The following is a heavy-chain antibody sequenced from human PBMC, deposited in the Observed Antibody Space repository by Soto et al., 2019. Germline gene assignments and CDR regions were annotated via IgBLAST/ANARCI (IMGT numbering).Heavy chain of an antibody. D-gene: IGHD2-21*02. CDR2: INPSGGST. V-gene: IGHV1-46*01. Sequence: ASVKVSCKASGYTFTSYYMHWVRQAPGQGLEWMGIINPSGGSTSYAQKFQGRVTMTRDTSTSTVYMELSSLRSEDTAVYYCASVRISFVCGGDCYHKHLDYWSQGTRVTVSS. J-gene: IGHJ4*02. CDR3: ASVRISFVCGGDCYHKHLDY. CDR1: GYTFTSYY.